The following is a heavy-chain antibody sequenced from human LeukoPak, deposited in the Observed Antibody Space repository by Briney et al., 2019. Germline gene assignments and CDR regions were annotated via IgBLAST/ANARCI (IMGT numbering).Heavy chain of an antibody. CDR1: GFTFSDYS. CDR2: ITGSGYSI. J-gene: IGHJ4*02. D-gene: IGHD1-1*01. V-gene: IGHV3-64D*06. CDR3: VKRTGYHYAY. Sequence: GGSLRLSCSASGFTFSDYSMHWVRQAPWKGPEYVSAITGSGYSIFYADSVKGRFTISRDNSKNMLYLQMSSLRAEDTAVYYCVKRTGYHYAYWGQGTLVTVSS.